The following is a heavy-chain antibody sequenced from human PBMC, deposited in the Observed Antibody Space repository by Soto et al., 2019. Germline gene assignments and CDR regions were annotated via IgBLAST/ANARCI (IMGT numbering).Heavy chain of an antibody. CDR3: AREPRYCRGGSCSITGDAFDR. CDR1: GFIVSDTY. D-gene: IGHD2-15*01. CDR2: ISNRGDT. V-gene: IGHV3-66*01. J-gene: IGHJ3*01. Sequence: EVQLVEAGGGLVQPGGSLRLSCTASGFIVSDTYMNWVRQAPGKGLDWVSVISNRGDTHSADSVRGRFSLSRDIADNTLHLQMNNLRVEDTAVYYCAREPRYCRGGSCSITGDAFDRWGQGTMVTVSS.